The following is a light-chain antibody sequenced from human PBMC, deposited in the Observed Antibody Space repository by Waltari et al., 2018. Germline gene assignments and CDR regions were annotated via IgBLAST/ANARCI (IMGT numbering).Light chain of an antibody. CDR3: MQGTHWPPT. Sequence: DVVMTQSPLSLPVTLGQPASISCRSRQSLVHSDGNTYLNWFHQRPGQSPRRLIYEVSNRDSGVPDRFSGSGSGTDFTLKISRVEAEDVGVYYGMQGTHWPPTFGQGTKVEIK. J-gene: IGKJ1*01. CDR1: QSLVHSDGNTY. CDR2: EVS. V-gene: IGKV2-30*02.